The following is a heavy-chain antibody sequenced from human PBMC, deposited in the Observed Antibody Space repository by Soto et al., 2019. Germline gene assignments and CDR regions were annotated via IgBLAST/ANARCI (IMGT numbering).Heavy chain of an antibody. CDR3: ARVSRAYYDVYNFDY. V-gene: IGHV4-59*02. CDR2: IYYSGGP. J-gene: IGHJ4*02. D-gene: IGHD3-3*01. CDR1: GGSVSTYY. Sequence: QVQLQESGPGLVRPSETLSLTCTVSGGSVSTYYWSWIRQPPGKGLEWIGYIYYSGGPNYNPSLKSRVTISVDTSKNQFSLRLTSVTAADTAVYYCARVSRAYYDVYNFDYWGQGTLVTVSS.